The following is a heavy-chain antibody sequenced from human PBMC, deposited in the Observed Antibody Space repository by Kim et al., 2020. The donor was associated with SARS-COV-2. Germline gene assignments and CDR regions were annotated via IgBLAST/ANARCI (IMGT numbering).Heavy chain of an antibody. CDR2: INPRIGST. D-gene: IGHD2-15*01. V-gene: IGHV1-46*01. CDR1: GYTFASNS. J-gene: IGHJ4*02. CDR3: ARGLIGPDY. Sequence: ASVKVSCKASGYTFASNSIHWVRQAPGQGLEWIGVINPRIGSTTYAQNFQGRVTMTRDTSTSTVYMDLSSLRSEDTAAYYCARGLIGPDYWGQGTLVTV.